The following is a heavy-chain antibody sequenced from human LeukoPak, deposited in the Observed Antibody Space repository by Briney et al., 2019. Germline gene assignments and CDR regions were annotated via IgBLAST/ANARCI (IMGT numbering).Heavy chain of an antibody. V-gene: IGHV3-30-3*01. Sequence: SGGSLRLSCAASGFTFSSYAMHWVRQAPGKGLEWVAVISYDGSNKYYADSVKGRFTISRDNSKNTLYLQMNSLRAEDTAVYYCAREQQLDAFDIWGQGTMVTVSS. CDR3: AREQQLDAFDI. J-gene: IGHJ3*02. CDR2: ISYDGSNK. D-gene: IGHD6-13*01. CDR1: GFTFSSYA.